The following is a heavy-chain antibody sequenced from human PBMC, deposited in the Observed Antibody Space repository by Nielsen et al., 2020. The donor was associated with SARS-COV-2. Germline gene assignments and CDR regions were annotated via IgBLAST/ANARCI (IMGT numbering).Heavy chain of an antibody. V-gene: IGHV3-53*01. Sequence: GESLKTSCAASGFTVSSNYMSWVRQAPGKGLEWVSVIYSGGSTYYADSVKGRFTISRDNSKNTLYLQMNSLRAEDTAVYYCARDKVRGFDYWGQGTLVTVSS. J-gene: IGHJ4*02. CDR3: ARDKVRGFDY. CDR1: GFTVSSNY. D-gene: IGHD4-11*01. CDR2: IYSGGST.